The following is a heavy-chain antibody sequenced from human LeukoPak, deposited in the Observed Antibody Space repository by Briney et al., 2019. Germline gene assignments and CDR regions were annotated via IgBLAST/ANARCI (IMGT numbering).Heavy chain of an antibody. CDR3: ARDYPRTTGWFDP. J-gene: IGHJ5*02. D-gene: IGHD1-1*01. CDR1: GFTFSSYS. CDR2: ISSSTNYI. Sequence: GGSLRLSCAASGFTFSSYSMNWVRQAPGKGLEWVSSISSSTNYIYYADSVKGRFTISRDNANNSLYLQMNSLRAEDTAVYYCARDYPRTTGWFDPWGQGTLVTVSS. V-gene: IGHV3-21*01.